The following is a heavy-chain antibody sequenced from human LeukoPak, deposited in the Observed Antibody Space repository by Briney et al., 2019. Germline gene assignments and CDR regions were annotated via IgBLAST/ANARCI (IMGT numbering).Heavy chain of an antibody. Sequence: GTLSLTCAVSGGSIDSNNWWSWVRQAPGKGLEWVGRIKRKIEAEATDYAAPVKGRFTISRDDSKSTLYLQMNSLKSEDTAVYYCTTLSFVWFGDDYWGQGTLVTVS. V-gene: IGHV3-15*01. CDR2: IKRKIEAEAT. D-gene: IGHD3-10*01. CDR3: TTLSFVWFGDDY. CDR1: GGSIDSNNW. J-gene: IGHJ4*02.